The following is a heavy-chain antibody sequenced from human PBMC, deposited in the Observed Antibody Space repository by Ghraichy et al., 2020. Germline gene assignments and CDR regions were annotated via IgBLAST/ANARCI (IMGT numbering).Heavy chain of an antibody. CDR3: ARQTPGGTTGTKPRNYYFDY. CDR1: GGSFSGYY. CDR2: INHSGST. V-gene: IGHV4-34*01. J-gene: IGHJ4*02. Sequence: SETLSLTCAVYGGSFSGYYWSWIRQPPGKGLEWIGEINHSGSTNYNPSLKSRVTISVDTSKNQFSLKLSSVTAADTAVYYCARQTPGGTTGTKPRNYYFDYWGQGTLVTVSS. D-gene: IGHD1-1*01.